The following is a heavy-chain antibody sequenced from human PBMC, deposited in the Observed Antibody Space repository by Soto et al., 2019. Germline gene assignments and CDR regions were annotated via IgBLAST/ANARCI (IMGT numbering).Heavy chain of an antibody. Sequence: PGGSLRLSCAASGFTFSSYGMHWVRQAPGKGLEWVAVISYDGSNKYYADSVKGRFTISRDNSKNTLYLQMNSLRAEDTAVYYCAKDYCSGGSCYTCPGYWGQGTLVTVSS. J-gene: IGHJ4*02. CDR2: ISYDGSNK. CDR3: AKDYCSGGSCYTCPGY. D-gene: IGHD2-15*01. CDR1: GFTFSSYG. V-gene: IGHV3-30*18.